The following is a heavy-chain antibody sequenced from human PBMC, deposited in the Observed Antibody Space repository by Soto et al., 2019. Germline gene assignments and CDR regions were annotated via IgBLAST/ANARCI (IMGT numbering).Heavy chain of an antibody. J-gene: IGHJ6*02. Sequence: QVQVVQSGDEVKKPGASVKVSCKASGYTFTNYGFSWVRQAPGQGLEWMGWISGYNGNTKYAEKFQGRVTMTTDTSTSTAHMELRSLRSDDTAVYYCAREGQAPYYYYGMDVCGQVTAVTVSS. CDR1: GYTFTNYG. V-gene: IGHV1-18*01. CDR3: AREGQAPYYYYGMDV. CDR2: ISGYNGNT.